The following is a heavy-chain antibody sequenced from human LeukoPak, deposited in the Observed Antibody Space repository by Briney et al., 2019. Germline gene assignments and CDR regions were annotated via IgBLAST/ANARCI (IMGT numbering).Heavy chain of an antibody. CDR2: IYSSGST. D-gene: IGHD6-13*01. Sequence: SETLSLTCTVSGDSINNFYWSWIRQPAGKGLEWIGRIYSSGSTNYNPSLKSRVTMSVDTSKRQFSLRLTSVTAADTAVYYCARYSNTWRGYHDYYMDVWGKGTTVTISS. CDR1: GDSINNFY. V-gene: IGHV4-4*07. J-gene: IGHJ6*03. CDR3: ARYSNTWRGYHDYYMDV.